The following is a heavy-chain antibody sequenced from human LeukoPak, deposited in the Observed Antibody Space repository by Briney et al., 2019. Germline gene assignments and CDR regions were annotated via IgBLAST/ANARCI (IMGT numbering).Heavy chain of an antibody. J-gene: IGHJ4*02. CDR3: AKGHRHSGSGYPYSFDY. CDR1: GFTFRSYG. Sequence: PGGSLRVSSLASGFTFRSYGMHWGRQAPGKGLEWVAVISYDGGNKYYADSVKGRFTISRDNSKKTLYLQMNSLRAEDTAMYYCAKGHRHSGSGYPYSFDYWGQGTLVTVSS. V-gene: IGHV3-30*18. D-gene: IGHD1-26*01. CDR2: ISYDGGNK.